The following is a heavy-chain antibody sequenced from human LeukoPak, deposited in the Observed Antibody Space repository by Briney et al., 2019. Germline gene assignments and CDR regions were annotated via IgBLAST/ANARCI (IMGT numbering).Heavy chain of an antibody. CDR1: GYSPSSGDS. D-gene: IGHD6-13*01. CDR2: IYLSVGT. CDR3: ASQGGSSSPYYYYYMDV. V-gene: IGHV4-38-2*01. J-gene: IGHJ6*03. Sequence: PSRTPSLSCALSGYSPSSGDSSGCFCQPPRKGLEWIVCIYLSVGTYYNTSPKSRDTLSLDTPKKPSSLKLSSVTAADTAVDYCASQGGSSSPYYYYYMDVWGKGTTVTVSS.